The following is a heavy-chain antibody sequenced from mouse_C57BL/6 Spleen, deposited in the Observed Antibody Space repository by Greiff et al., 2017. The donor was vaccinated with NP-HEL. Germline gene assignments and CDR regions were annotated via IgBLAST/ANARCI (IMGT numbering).Heavy chain of an antibody. V-gene: IGHV1-9*01. CDR3: ACYPSYYGSSYYFDY. J-gene: IGHJ2*01. D-gene: IGHD1-1*01. Sequence: QVQLQQSGAELMKPGASVKLSCKATGYTFTGYWIEWVKQRPGHGLEWIGEILPGSGSTNYNEKFKGKATFTSDTSSNTAYMQLSSLTTEDSAIYYCACYPSYYGSSYYFDYWGQGTPLTVSS. CDR2: ILPGSGST. CDR1: GYTFTGYW.